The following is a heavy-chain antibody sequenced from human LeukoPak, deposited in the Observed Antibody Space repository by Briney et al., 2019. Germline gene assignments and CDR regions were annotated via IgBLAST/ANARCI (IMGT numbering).Heavy chain of an antibody. CDR3: AKSRVRYSLDYFVY. CDR2: ITNSGDKT. V-gene: IGHV3-23*01. D-gene: IGHD5-18*01. J-gene: IGHJ4*02. CDR1: GSTFTIYA. Sequence: PGGSLRLSCAASGSTFTIYAISWVRQAPGKGLEWVSTITNSGDKTFYADSVKGRFTISRDNSENTLYLQMNSLRAADTAVYYCAKSRVRYSLDYFVYWGQGTLVTVSS.